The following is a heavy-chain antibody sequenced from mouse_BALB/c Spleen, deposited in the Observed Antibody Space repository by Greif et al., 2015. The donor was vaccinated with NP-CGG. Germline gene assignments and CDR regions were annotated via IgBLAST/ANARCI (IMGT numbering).Heavy chain of an antibody. CDR2: ISNGGGST. V-gene: IGHV5-12-2*01. CDR3: ARDGYVV. CDR1: GFTFSSYT. D-gene: IGHD1-2*01. J-gene: IGHJ1*01. Sequence: DVHLVESGGGLVQPGGSLKLSCAASGFTFSSYTMSWVRQTPEKRLEWVAYISNGGGSTYYPDTVKGRFTISRDNAKNTLYLQMSSLKSEDTAMYYCARDGYVVWGAGTTDTVSS.